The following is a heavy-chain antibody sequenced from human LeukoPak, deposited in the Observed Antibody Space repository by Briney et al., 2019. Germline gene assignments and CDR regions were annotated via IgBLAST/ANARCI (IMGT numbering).Heavy chain of an antibody. D-gene: IGHD3-10*01. J-gene: IGHJ6*03. Sequence: GGSLRLSCAASGFTFSRYSMNWVRQAPGKGLEWVSYISSSSSTIYYADSVKGRFTISGDNAKNSLYLQMNSLRAEDTAVYCCARGRRYYGSRRAYYMDVWGKGTTVTVSS. CDR3: ARGRRYYGSRRAYYMDV. CDR1: GFTFSRYS. V-gene: IGHV3-48*04. CDR2: ISSSSSTI.